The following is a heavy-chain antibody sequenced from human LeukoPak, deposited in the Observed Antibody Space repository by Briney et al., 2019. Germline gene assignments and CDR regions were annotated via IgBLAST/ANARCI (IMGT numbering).Heavy chain of an antibody. J-gene: IGHJ4*02. CDR1: GFSFSRSW. CDR3: AKLLGDVTTFDY. D-gene: IGHD3-16*01. CDR2: LNQGGRVK. V-gene: IGHV3-7*01. Sequence: GESLRLSCGAFGFSFSRSWMTWVRQAPGKGLEGGASLNQGGRVKHYMDSVKGRFTISRDNSKNSVFLQMNSLRAEDTALYYCAKLLGDVTTFDYWGQGTLVTVSA.